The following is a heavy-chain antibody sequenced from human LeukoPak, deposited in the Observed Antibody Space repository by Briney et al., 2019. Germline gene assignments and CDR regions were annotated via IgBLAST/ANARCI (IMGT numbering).Heavy chain of an antibody. J-gene: IGHJ5*02. CDR3: ARDLNNGSYHWFDP. CDR2: IYSGGST. Sequence: GGSLRLSCAASGFTFAGYAMSWVRQAPGKGLEWVSVIYSGGSTDYADSVKGRFTISRDNSKNTLYLQMNSLRAEDTAIYYCARDLNNGSYHWFDPWGQGTLVTVSS. V-gene: IGHV3-66*01. CDR1: GFTFAGYA. D-gene: IGHD1-26*01.